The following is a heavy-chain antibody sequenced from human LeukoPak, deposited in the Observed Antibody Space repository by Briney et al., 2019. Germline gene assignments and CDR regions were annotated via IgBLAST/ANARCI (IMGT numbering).Heavy chain of an antibody. D-gene: IGHD1-26*01. CDR1: GFTFSYND. Sequence: PGGSLRLSCAASGFTFSYNDMHWVRQPTGKGLEWVSGIDTAGATYYPGSVKGRFTTSRENAKNSLYLQMNNLRAGDTAVYYCARGWGQGLKATFSYWGQGTLVTVSS. CDR3: ARGWGQGLKATFSY. CDR2: IDTAGAT. J-gene: IGHJ4*02. V-gene: IGHV3-13*04.